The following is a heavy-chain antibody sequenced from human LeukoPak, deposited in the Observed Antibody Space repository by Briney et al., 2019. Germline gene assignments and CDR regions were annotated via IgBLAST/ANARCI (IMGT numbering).Heavy chain of an antibody. D-gene: IGHD3-3*01. Sequence: GGSLRLSCAASGFTFSSHSMNWVRQAPGKGLEWVSSISSSSSYIYYAGSVKGRFTISRDNAKNSLYLQMNSLRAEDTAVYYCAVTYYDFWSAQGYGMDVWGQGTTVTVSS. CDR3: AVTYYDFWSAQGYGMDV. J-gene: IGHJ6*02. CDR1: GFTFSSHS. V-gene: IGHV3-21*01. CDR2: ISSSSSYI.